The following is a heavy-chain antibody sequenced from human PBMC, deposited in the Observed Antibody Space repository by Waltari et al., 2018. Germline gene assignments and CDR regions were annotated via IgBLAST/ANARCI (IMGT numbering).Heavy chain of an antibody. CDR1: GFTFSSYR. J-gene: IGHJ4*02. V-gene: IGHV3-7*01. D-gene: IGHD2-15*01. CDR3: ARLHSANY. Sequence: EVQVVEFGGDLVQPGGSLRLSCAASGFTFSSYRMTWVRQAPGKGLEWVANINADGSEKEYVDSVKGRFTISRDNAKNSLYLQMNSLRVEDTAVYYCARLHSANYWGQGTLVTVSS. CDR2: INADGSEK.